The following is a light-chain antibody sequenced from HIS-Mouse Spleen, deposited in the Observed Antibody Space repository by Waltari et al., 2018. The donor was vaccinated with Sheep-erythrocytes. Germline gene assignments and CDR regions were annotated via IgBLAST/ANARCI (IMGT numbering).Light chain of an antibody. Sequence: SYELTQPPSVSVSPGQTASITCSGDKLGDKYACWYQQKPGQSPVLVIYQGSKRPSAIPERFSGSNSGNTAPLTISGTQAMDEADYYCQAWDSSSWVFGGGTKLTVL. J-gene: IGLJ3*02. CDR2: QGS. CDR1: KLGDKY. CDR3: QAWDSSSWV. V-gene: IGLV3-1*01.